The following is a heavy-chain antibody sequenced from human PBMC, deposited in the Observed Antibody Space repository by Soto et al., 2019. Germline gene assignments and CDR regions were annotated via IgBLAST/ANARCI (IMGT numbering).Heavy chain of an antibody. V-gene: IGHV3-9*01. CDR1: GFSFDDYA. CDR2: ISWNSGTI. J-gene: IGHJ3*02. Sequence: EVQLVESGGGLVQPGRSLRLSCEASGFSFDDYAMHWVRQVPGKGLEWVSGISWNSGTIDYADSVRGRFTISRDNAKNSLYLQMNSLRVEDTALYYCAKESFDAFDIWGQGVMVTVSS. CDR3: AKESFDAFDI.